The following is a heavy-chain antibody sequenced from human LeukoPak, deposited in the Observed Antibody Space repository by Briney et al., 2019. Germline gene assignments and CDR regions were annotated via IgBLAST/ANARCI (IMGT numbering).Heavy chain of an antibody. CDR1: GGSISSSSYY. J-gene: IGHJ6*03. Sequence: SETLSLTCTVSGGSISSSSYYWGWIRQPPGKGLEWIGSIYYSGSTYYNPSLKSRVTISVDTSKNQFSLKLSSVTAADTAVYYCARGGRGYSYGLEYYYYYMDVWGKGTTVTVSS. CDR3: ARGGRGYSYGLEYYYYYMDV. D-gene: IGHD5-18*01. CDR2: IYYSGST. V-gene: IGHV4-39*07.